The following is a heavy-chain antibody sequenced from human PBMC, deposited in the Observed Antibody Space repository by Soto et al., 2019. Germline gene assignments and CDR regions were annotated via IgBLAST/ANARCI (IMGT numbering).Heavy chain of an antibody. V-gene: IGHV3-15*01. CDR2: IKSKTDGGTT. CDR3: TTGGYSSSSTLLYYYYYGMDV. Sequence: GGSLRLSCAVSEFTFSNAWMGWVRQAPGKGLECVGRIKSKTDGGTTDYAAPVKGRFTISRDDSKNTLYLQMNSLKTEDTAVYYCTTGGYSSSSTLLYYYYYGMDVWGQGTTVTVSS. J-gene: IGHJ6*02. CDR1: EFTFSNAW. D-gene: IGHD6-6*01.